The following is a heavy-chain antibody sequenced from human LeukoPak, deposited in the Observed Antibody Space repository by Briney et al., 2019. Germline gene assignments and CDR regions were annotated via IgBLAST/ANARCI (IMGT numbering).Heavy chain of an antibody. Sequence: ASVKVSCKASGYTFTSYGISWVRQAPGQGLEWMGWISAYNGNTNYAQKLQGRVTMTTDTSTSTAYMELRSLRSDDTAVYHCARVSLEWLFGDWFDPWGQGTLVTVSS. V-gene: IGHV1-18*01. CDR1: GYTFTSYG. D-gene: IGHD3-3*01. CDR2: ISAYNGNT. J-gene: IGHJ5*02. CDR3: ARVSLEWLFGDWFDP.